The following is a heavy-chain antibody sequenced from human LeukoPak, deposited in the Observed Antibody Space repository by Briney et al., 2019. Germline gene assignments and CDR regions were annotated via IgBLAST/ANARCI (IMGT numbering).Heavy chain of an antibody. CDR3: ASYGKSSSWYLGFDY. V-gene: IGHV3-23*01. CDR1: GFTFSSYA. Sequence: PGGSLRLSCGASGFTFSSYAMSWVRQAPGKGLEWVSAISGSGGSTYYADSVKGRFTISRDNSKNTLYLQMNSLRAEDTAVYYCASYGKSSSWYLGFDYWGQGTLVTVSS. D-gene: IGHD6-13*01. CDR2: ISGSGGST. J-gene: IGHJ4*02.